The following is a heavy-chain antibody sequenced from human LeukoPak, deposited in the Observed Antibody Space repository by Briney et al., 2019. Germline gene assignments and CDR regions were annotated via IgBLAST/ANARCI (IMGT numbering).Heavy chain of an antibody. CDR2: INHSGST. CDR1: GGSFSGYY. J-gene: IGHJ3*02. V-gene: IGHV4-34*01. CDR3: GVNKYGGSSDAFDI. Sequence: PSETLSLTCAVYGGSFSGYYWSWIRQPPGKGLEWIGEINHSGSTNYNPSLKSRVTISVDTSKNQFSLKLSAVTAADTAVYYCGVNKYGGSSDAFDIWGQGTMVTVSS. D-gene: IGHD5-12*01.